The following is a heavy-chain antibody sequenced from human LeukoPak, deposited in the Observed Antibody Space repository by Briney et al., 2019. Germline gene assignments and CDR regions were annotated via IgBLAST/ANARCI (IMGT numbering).Heavy chain of an antibody. J-gene: IGHJ4*02. CDR2: ISSSGSTI. CDR1: GFTFSSYE. V-gene: IGHV3-48*03. D-gene: IGHD3-16*02. Sequence: GGSLRLSCAASGFTFSSYEMNWVRQAPGKGLEWVSYISSSGSTIYYADSVKGRFTISRDNAKNSLYLQMNSLRAEDTAVYYCARDFWGSYVWGSYRFAFDYWGQGTLVTVPS. CDR3: ARDFWGSYVWGSYRFAFDY.